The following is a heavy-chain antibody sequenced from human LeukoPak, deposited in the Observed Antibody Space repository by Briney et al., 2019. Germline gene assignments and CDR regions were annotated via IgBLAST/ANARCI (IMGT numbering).Heavy chain of an antibody. CDR3: AKDLGGDRTRPHFDY. D-gene: IGHD1-1*01. Sequence: GGSLRPSCAASGFVFSSYGMHWVRQAPGKGLEWVAFIRYDGSNKYYVDSVRGRFTISRDNSKNTLYLQMNSLRAEDTAAYYCAKDLGGDRTRPHFDYWGQGTLVTVSS. V-gene: IGHV3-30*02. CDR2: IRYDGSNK. CDR1: GFVFSSYG. J-gene: IGHJ4*02.